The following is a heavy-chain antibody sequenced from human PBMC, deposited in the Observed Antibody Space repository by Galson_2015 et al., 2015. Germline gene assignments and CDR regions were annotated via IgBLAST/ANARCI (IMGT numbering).Heavy chain of an antibody. CDR1: GGTFSSYA. CDR2: IIPIFGTA. J-gene: IGHJ4*02. V-gene: IGHV1-69*13. Sequence: SVKVSCKASGGTFSSYAISWVRQAPGQGLEWMGGIIPIFGTANYAQKFQGRVTITADESTSTAYMELSSLRSEDTAVYYCARDAVKYGDYGGFFDYWGQGTLVTVSS. D-gene: IGHD4-17*01. CDR3: ARDAVKYGDYGGFFDY.